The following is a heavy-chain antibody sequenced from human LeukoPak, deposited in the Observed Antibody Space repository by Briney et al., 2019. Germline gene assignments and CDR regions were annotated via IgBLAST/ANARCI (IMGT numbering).Heavy chain of an antibody. J-gene: IGHJ4*02. V-gene: IGHV3-48*03. Sequence: GGSLRLSCAASGFTFSSYEMNWVRQAPGKGLEWVSYISSSGSTIYYADSVKGRFTISRDNAKNSLYLQMNSLRAEDTAVYYCARGELSSYYFDYRGQGTLVTVSS. D-gene: IGHD3-16*02. CDR2: ISSSGSTI. CDR3: ARGELSSYYFDY. CDR1: GFTFSSYE.